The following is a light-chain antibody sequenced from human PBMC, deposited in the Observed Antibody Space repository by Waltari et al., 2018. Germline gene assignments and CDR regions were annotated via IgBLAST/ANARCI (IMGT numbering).Light chain of an antibody. Sequence: SDLTPPVSVSESLGRSITIFRTGTSSDYGSYHFASWNKQHPGNAPKLLIHDVSKRPFGVSVRFSGSKSANTASLTFSGLQAENESDYYCCSYAGSSTSVFGGGTTLTVL. CDR1: SSDYGSYHF. J-gene: IGLJ2*01. CDR2: DVS. CDR3: CSYAGSSTSV. V-gene: IGLV2-23*02.